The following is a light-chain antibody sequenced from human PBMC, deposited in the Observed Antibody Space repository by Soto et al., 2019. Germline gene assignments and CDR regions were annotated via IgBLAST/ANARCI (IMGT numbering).Light chain of an antibody. CDR1: SSNIGAGHD. V-gene: IGLV1-40*01. CDR3: QSFDSSLNGWV. Sequence: QSVLTQPPSVSGAPGQRVTISCTGSSSNIGAGHDVHWYQQVPGTAPKLLVSGNTNRPSGVPDRFSGSNSGTSASLAITGLQAEDEAAYYCQSFDSSLNGWVFGGGTQLTVL. J-gene: IGLJ3*02. CDR2: GNT.